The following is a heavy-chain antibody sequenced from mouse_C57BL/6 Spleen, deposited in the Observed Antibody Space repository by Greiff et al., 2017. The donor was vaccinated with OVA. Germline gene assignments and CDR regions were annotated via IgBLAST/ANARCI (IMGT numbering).Heavy chain of an antibody. D-gene: IGHD4-1*01. V-gene: IGHV1-82*01. CDR3: ARNWDLYYAMDY. CDR2: IYPGDGDT. J-gene: IGHJ4*01. Sequence: QVQLQQSGPELVKPGASVKISCKASGYAFSSSWMNWVKQRPGKGLEWIGRIYPGDGDTNYNGKFKGQATLTADKSSSTAYMQLSSLSSEDSAVYFWARNWDLYYAMDYWGQGTSVTVSS. CDR1: GYAFSSSW.